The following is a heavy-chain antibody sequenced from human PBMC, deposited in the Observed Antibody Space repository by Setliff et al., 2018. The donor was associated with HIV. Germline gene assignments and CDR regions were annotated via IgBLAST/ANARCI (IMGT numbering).Heavy chain of an antibody. CDR3: AETQTVITVYGPFDS. Sequence: HPGGSLRLSCAASGFSFRSYAVSWVRQAPGKGLEWVSVISGSGDITYYRESVKGRFTVSRDNSNNTVYLQMNSLRAEDTAMYYCAETQTVITVYGPFDSWGQGTPVTVSS. D-gene: IGHD4-4*01. V-gene: IGHV3-23*01. J-gene: IGHJ4*02. CDR1: GFSFRSYA. CDR2: ISGSGDIT.